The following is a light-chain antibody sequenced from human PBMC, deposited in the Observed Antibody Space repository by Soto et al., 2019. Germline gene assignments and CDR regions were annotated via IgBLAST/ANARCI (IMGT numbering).Light chain of an antibody. CDR2: DAS. J-gene: IGKJ1*01. CDR3: QQYGSSPPT. V-gene: IGKV1-5*01. Sequence: DIQMTPSPSTLSATAGDRVTITCRASQSISSWLAWYQHKPGKAPKLLIYDASNLDSGVPSRFSGSGSETDFTLTISRLEPEDFAVYYCQQYGSSPPTFGQGTKVDIK. CDR1: QSISSW.